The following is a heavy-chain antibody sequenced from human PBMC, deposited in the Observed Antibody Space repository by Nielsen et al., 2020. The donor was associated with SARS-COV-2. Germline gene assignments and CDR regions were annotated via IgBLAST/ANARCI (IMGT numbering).Heavy chain of an antibody. V-gene: IGHV3-20*04. CDR2: INWNGGST. CDR3: ARGRSGGFRTGGFGMDV. J-gene: IGHJ6*02. CDR1: GFTFDDYG. D-gene: IGHD4-23*01. Sequence: GGSLRLSCAASGFTFDDYGMSWVRQAPGKGLEWVSGINWNGGSTGYADSVKGRFTISRDNSKDTLYLQMNNLKGEDTALYYRARGRSGGFRTGGFGMDVWGQGTTVTVSS.